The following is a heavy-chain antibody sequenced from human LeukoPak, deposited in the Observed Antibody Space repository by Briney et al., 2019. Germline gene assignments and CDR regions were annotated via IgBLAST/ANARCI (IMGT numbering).Heavy chain of an antibody. CDR3: ASESSGRMDDAFDI. J-gene: IGHJ3*02. D-gene: IGHD6-19*01. CDR1: GYTFTSYG. CDR2: ISAYNGNT. V-gene: IGHV1-18*01. Sequence: ASVKVCCKASGYTFTSYGISWVRQAPGQGLEWMGWISAYNGNTNYAQKFQGTVTMTTDTSTSTAYMELRSLRSDDTAVYYCASESSGRMDDAFDIWGQGTMVTVSS.